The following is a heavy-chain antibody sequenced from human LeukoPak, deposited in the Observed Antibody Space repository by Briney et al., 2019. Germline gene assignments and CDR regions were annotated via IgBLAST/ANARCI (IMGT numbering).Heavy chain of an antibody. J-gene: IGHJ4*02. Sequence: PGGSLRLSCAASGFTLSSYEMNWVRQAPGEGLEWISAISGSSSNVYYAASVRGRFTISRDNAENSLYLQLNTMRAEDTAVYYCARGFRDTAMFLDYWGQGTLVTVSS. CDR1: GFTLSSYE. V-gene: IGHV3-48*03. CDR2: ISGSSSNV. D-gene: IGHD5-18*01. CDR3: ARGFRDTAMFLDY.